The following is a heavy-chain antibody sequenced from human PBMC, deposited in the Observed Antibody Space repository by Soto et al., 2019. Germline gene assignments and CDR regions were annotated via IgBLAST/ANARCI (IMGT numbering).Heavy chain of an antibody. CDR2: ISAYNGNT. Sequence: QGQLVQSGAEVKKPGASVKVSCKASGYTFTSYGISWVRQAPVQGLEWMGWISAYNGNTNHAQKLQGRVTMTTDSPTSTAYMELRSLRSDYTALYYCARNQSAPPPRSWLGPWGQGTLVTVSS. CDR1: GYTFTSYG. J-gene: IGHJ5*02. V-gene: IGHV1-18*01. CDR3: ARNQSAPPPRSWLGP.